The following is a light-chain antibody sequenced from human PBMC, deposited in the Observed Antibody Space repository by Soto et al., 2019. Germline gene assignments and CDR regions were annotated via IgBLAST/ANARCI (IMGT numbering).Light chain of an antibody. CDR3: SSYTSSSTLV. CDR1: SSDVGGYNY. J-gene: IGLJ1*01. Sequence: QSALTQPASVSGSPGQSITISCTGTSSDVGGYNYVSWYQQYPGKAPKLMIYDVTNRPSGVSSRFSGSKSGNTASLTISGRQAEDEADYYCSSYTSSSTLVFGTGTKLTVL. CDR2: DVT. V-gene: IGLV2-14*01.